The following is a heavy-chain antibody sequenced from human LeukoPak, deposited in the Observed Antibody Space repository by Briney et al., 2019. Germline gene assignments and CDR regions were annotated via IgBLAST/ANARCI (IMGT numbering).Heavy chain of an antibody. V-gene: IGHV3-30*02. J-gene: IGHJ6*03. Sequence: QAGGSLRLSCAASGFTFSSYGMYWVRQAPGKGLEWVAFIRYDGSNKYYADSVKGRFTISRDNSKNTLYLQMNSLRAEDTAVYYCARRDYYYYYMDVWGKGTTVTVSS. CDR1: GFTFSSYG. CDR2: IRYDGSNK. CDR3: ARRDYYYYYMDV.